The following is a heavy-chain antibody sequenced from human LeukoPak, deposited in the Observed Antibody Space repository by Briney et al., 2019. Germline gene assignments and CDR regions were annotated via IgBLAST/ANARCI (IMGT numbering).Heavy chain of an antibody. J-gene: IGHJ4*02. CDR2: TYYRSTWYN. CDR3: ARDFYCSNDACSFDY. D-gene: IGHD2-8*01. Sequence: SQTLSLTCAISGDSVSTNSAAWNWIRQSPSRGLEWLGRTYYRSTWYNDYAVSVRSRITINPDTSKNKFSLQLNSVTPEDTAVYYCARDFYCSNDACSFDYWGQGTLVTVSS. V-gene: IGHV6-1*01. CDR1: GDSVSTNSAA.